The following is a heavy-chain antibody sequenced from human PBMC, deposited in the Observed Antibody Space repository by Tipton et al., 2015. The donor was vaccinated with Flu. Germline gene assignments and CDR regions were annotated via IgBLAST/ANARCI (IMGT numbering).Heavy chain of an antibody. CDR3: ANTPFSITMTVVVKGYYYYGMDV. CDR2: ISGSGGST. V-gene: IGHV3-23*01. Sequence: SLRLSCAASGFTFSSYAMSWVRQAPGKGLEWVSAISGSGGSTYYADSVKGRFTISRDNSKNTLYLQMNSLRAEDTAVYYCANTPFSITMTVVVKGYYYYGMDVWGQGTTVTVSS. D-gene: IGHD3-22*01. CDR1: GFTFSSYA. J-gene: IGHJ6*02.